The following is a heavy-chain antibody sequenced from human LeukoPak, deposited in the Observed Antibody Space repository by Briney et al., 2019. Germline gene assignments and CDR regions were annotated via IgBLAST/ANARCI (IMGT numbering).Heavy chain of an antibody. CDR3: AKEQYGDYEGVGYYFDY. D-gene: IGHD4-17*01. CDR2: IIPIFGTA. J-gene: IGHJ4*02. CDR1: GGTXSSYA. Sequence: SVNVSCKASGGTXSSYAISWVRQAPGQGLEWMGGIIPIFGTANYAQKFQGRVTITADESTSTAYMELSSLRAEDTAVYYCAKEQYGDYEGVGYYFDYWGQGTLVTVSS. V-gene: IGHV1-69*01.